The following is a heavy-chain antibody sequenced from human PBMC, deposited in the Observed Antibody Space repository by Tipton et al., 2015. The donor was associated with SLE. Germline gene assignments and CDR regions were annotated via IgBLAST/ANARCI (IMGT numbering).Heavy chain of an antibody. Sequence: LRLSCAVYGGSFSGYYWSWIRQPPGKGLEWIGEINHSGSTNYNPSLKSRVTISVDTSKNQFSLKLSSVTAADTAVYYCAREFRVVVVAATPNWFDPWGQGTLVTVSS. J-gene: IGHJ5*02. CDR3: AREFRVVVVAATPNWFDP. D-gene: IGHD2-15*01. CDR2: INHSGST. V-gene: IGHV4-34*01. CDR1: GGSFSGYY.